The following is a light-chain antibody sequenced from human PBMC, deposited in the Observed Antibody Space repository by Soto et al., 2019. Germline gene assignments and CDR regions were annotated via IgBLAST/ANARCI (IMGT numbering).Light chain of an antibody. Sequence: QSALTQPRSVSGSPGQSVTISCTGTSSDVDGYDFVSWYQQHPGKAPKLMISDVSKRPSGVPDRFSGSKSGNTASLTISGLQAEDEADYYCCSYAGDLALFGGGTKLTVL. V-gene: IGLV2-11*01. J-gene: IGLJ2*01. CDR2: DVS. CDR1: SSDVDGYDF. CDR3: CSYAGDLAL.